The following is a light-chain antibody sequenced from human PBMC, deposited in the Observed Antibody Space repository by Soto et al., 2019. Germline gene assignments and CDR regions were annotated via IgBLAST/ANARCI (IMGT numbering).Light chain of an antibody. CDR3: QQFSSYPLT. Sequence: EIVLTQSPGTLSLSPGERATLSCRASRSVSSSYLAWYQQKPGQAPRLLIYDASSRDTGIPERFSGGGSGTEFTLTISRLEPEDFAIYYCQQFSSYPLTFGGGTKVDIK. CDR1: RSVSSSY. J-gene: IGKJ4*01. V-gene: IGKV3-20*01. CDR2: DAS.